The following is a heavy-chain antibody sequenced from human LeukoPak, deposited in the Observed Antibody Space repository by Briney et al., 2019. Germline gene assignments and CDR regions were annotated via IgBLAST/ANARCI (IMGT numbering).Heavy chain of an antibody. V-gene: IGHV4-59*01. CDR1: GGSISSYY. Sequence: SETLSLTCTVSGGSISSYYWSWIRQPPGKGLEWIGYIYYSGSTNYNPSLKSRVTISVDTSKNQFSLKLSSVTAADTAVYYCARDSITMVRGATKIDYYYYMDVWGKGTTVTISS. CDR2: IYYSGST. J-gene: IGHJ6*03. D-gene: IGHD3-10*01. CDR3: ARDSITMVRGATKIDYYYYMDV.